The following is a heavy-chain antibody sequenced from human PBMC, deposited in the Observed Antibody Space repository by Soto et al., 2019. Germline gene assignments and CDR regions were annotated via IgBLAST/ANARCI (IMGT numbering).Heavy chain of an antibody. J-gene: IGHJ5*02. V-gene: IGHV2-5*01. CDR2: IYWNDDK. Sequence: TLSVTLTCTFSGFSLSTSGVFVGWIRQPPGKALEWLALIYWNDDKRYSPSLKSRLTITKDTSKNQVVLTMTNMDPVDTATYYCAHTVLLEWFGAETCWFDPWGQGTLVTVSS. CDR3: AHTVLLEWFGAETCWFDP. D-gene: IGHD3-3*01. CDR1: GFSLSTSGVF.